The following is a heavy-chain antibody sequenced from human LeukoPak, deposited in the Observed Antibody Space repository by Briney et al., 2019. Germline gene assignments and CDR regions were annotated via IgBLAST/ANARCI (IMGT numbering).Heavy chain of an antibody. CDR1: GDSVSSNSAA. CDR2: TYCRSKWYN. J-gene: IGHJ4*02. Sequence: SQTLSLTCAISGDSVSSNSAAWNWIRQSPSRGLEWLGRTYCRSKWYNDYAVSVKSRITINPDTSKNQFSLQLNSVTPEDTAVYYCARDGGSSWNRKKYYFDYWGQGTLVTVSS. D-gene: IGHD6-13*01. V-gene: IGHV6-1*01. CDR3: ARDGGSSWNRKKYYFDY.